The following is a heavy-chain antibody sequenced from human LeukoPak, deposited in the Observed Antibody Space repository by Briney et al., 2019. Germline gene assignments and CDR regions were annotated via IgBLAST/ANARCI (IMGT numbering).Heavy chain of an antibody. V-gene: IGHV3-74*01. J-gene: IGHJ5*02. Sequence: GGSLRLSCAASGFTFSSYSSYWMHWVRQSPGKGLMWLSRINSDGSTRNYADSVNGRFSISRDNAKNTLCLQMNSLRVEDTAVYYCAGGRDFYDFSWGQGILVTVS. CDR2: INSDGSTR. CDR1: GFTFSSYSSYW. CDR3: AGGRDFYDFS. D-gene: IGHD3-3*01.